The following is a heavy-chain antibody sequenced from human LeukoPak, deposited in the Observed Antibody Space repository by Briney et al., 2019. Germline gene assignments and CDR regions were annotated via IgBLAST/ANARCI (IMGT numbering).Heavy chain of an antibody. CDR2: IFYSGNT. V-gene: IGHV4-59*01. J-gene: IGHJ3*02. CDR3: ARGLAGRDAFDI. D-gene: IGHD3-16*01. CDR1: GGSMTSYY. Sequence: SETLSLTCTVSGGSMTSYYWNWIRQPPGKGLERIGYIFYSGNTNYNPSLGSRVTISEDTSRNQFSLKLNSLTAADTAVYFCARGLAGRDAFDIWGQGTMVTVSS.